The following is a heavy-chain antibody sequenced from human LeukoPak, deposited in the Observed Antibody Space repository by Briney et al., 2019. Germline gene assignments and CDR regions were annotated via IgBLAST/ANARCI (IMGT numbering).Heavy chain of an antibody. J-gene: IGHJ4*02. CDR2: IIPIFGTA. V-gene: IGHV1-69*13. CDR1: GGTFSSYA. Sequence: ASVKVSCKASGGTFSSYAISWVRQAPGQGLGWMGGIIPIFGTANYSQNFQGRVTFTAYEYTSTTYMELSSLRSEDTAVYYCASSMVQRPFAYCGEGTLVTAYS. CDR3: ASSMVQRPFAY. D-gene: IGHD3-10*01.